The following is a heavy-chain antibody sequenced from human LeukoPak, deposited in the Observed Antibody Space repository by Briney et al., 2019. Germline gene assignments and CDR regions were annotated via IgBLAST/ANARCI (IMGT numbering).Heavy chain of an antibody. CDR1: GFTVSSNY. CDR3: ATPYCNLSSCFPYFFDY. V-gene: IGHV3-66*04. CDR2: FYSGGST. Sequence: GGSLRLSCAASGFTVSSNYRSWVRQAPEKRLEFVPVFYSGGSTYYADSVKGRFTITRDNSKNTVYLQMSSLRVEDTALYYCATPYCNLSSCFPYFFDYWGRGTLVTVSS. D-gene: IGHD2-2*01. J-gene: IGHJ4*02.